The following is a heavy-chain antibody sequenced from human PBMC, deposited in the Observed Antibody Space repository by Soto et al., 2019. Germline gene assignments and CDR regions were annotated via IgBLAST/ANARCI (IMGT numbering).Heavy chain of an antibody. D-gene: IGHD2-15*01. CDR3: ARAVGNENYMDV. Sequence: SETLSLTCAVYGGSFSGYYWSWIRQPPGKGLEWIGEINHSGSTNYNPSLKSRVTISVDTSKNQFSLKLSSVTAADTAVYYCARAVGNENYMDVWGKGTTVTVSS. CDR1: GGSFSGYY. V-gene: IGHV4-34*01. CDR2: INHSGST. J-gene: IGHJ6*03.